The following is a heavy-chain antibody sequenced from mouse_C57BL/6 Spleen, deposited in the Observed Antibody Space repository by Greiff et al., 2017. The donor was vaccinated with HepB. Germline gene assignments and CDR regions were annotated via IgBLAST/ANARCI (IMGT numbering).Heavy chain of an antibody. CDR2: INPSNGGT. V-gene: IGHV1-53*01. Sequence: QVQLLQPGTELVKPGASVKLSCKASGYTFTSYGMHWVKQRPGQGLEWIGNINPSNGGTNYNEKFKSKVTLTVDKTASTAYMQLSSLTSEDSAVYYCARVAYYSSSPWFAYWGQGALVTVSA. CDR3: ARVAYYSSSPWFAY. J-gene: IGHJ3*01. CDR1: GYTFTSYG. D-gene: IGHD1-1*01.